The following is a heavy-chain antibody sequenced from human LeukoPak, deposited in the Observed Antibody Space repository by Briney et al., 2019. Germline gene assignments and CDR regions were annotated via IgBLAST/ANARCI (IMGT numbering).Heavy chain of an antibody. Sequence: SETLSLTCTVSGGSISRYYWSWIRQPPGKGLEWIGYIYTSGSTNYNPSLKSRVIISVDTSKNQFSLKLSSVTAADTAVYYCARQYYYDSSGYYPYYFNYWGQGTLVTVSS. J-gene: IGHJ4*02. CDR1: GGSISRYY. D-gene: IGHD3-22*01. V-gene: IGHV4-4*09. CDR2: IYTSGST. CDR3: ARQYYYDSSGYYPYYFNY.